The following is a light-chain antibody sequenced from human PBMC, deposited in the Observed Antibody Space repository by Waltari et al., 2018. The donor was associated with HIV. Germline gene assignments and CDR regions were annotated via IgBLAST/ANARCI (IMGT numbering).Light chain of an antibody. J-gene: IGLJ2*01. CDR3: LLSYHGVRF. CDR1: SGSVARSHF. CDR2: DSE. Sequence: VVTQEPSLTVSPGGTVSLYCTPVSGSVARSHFPYWFPLQPGQAPRTLIYDSEKRHPLTPGRFSGSLDGGRAILTLSGALEEDEAEYFCLLSYHGVRFFGGGTRLTV. V-gene: IGLV7-46*01.